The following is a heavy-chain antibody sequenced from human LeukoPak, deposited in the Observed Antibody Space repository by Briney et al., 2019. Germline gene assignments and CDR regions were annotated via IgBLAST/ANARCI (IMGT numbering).Heavy chain of an antibody. J-gene: IGHJ4*02. CDR1: GFTFSSYA. Sequence: GGSLRFSCAASGFTFSSYAMSWVRQAPGKGLEWVSTISASGPYYADAVRGRFTISRDNSRNTLSLQMDSLRAEDTAVYYCAKDHESDGYPCLDHWGLGTLVTVSS. D-gene: IGHD3-22*01. V-gene: IGHV3-23*01. CDR2: ISASGP. CDR3: AKDHESDGYPCLDH.